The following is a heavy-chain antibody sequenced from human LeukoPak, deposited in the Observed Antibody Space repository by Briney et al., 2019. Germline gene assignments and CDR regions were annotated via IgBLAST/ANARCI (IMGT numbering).Heavy chain of an antibody. V-gene: IGHV3-23*01. D-gene: IGHD3-22*01. Sequence: PGGSLRLSCAASGFTFSSYAMSWVRQAPGKGLEWVSAISGSGGSTYYADSVKGRFTISRDNSKNTLYLQMNSLRAEDTAVYYCAKDRRGYYDSSGSPQGEYFQHWGQGTLVTVSS. CDR2: ISGSGGST. J-gene: IGHJ1*01. CDR3: AKDRRGYYDSSGSPQGEYFQH. CDR1: GFTFSSYA.